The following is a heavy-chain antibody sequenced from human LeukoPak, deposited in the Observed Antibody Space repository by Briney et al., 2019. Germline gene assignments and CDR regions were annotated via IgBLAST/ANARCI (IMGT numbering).Heavy chain of an antibody. V-gene: IGHV3-7*05. Sequence: GGSLRLPCAASGFTFSSYWMSWVRQAPGKGLEWVANIKQDGSEKYYVDSVKGRFTISRDNAKNSLYLQMNSLRAEDTAVYYCARDVSGHYCSGGSCYKGSLWGQGTLVTVSS. J-gene: IGHJ4*02. CDR2: IKQDGSEK. CDR3: ARDVSGHYCSGGSCYKGSL. CDR1: GFTFSSYW. D-gene: IGHD2-15*01.